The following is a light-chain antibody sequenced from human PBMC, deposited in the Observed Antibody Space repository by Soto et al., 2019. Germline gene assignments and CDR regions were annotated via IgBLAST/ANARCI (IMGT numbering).Light chain of an antibody. J-gene: IGLJ3*02. V-gene: IGLV2-14*01. Sequence: QSVLAQPASVSGSPGQSITISCTGTSSDVGSFNFVSWYQQHPGKAPKLIIFEVTSRPSGVSSRFSGSKSGKTASLTISGLQADDEADYYCCSYSNSSTRGVFGGGTKVTVL. CDR2: EVT. CDR3: CSYSNSSTRGV. CDR1: SSDVGSFNF.